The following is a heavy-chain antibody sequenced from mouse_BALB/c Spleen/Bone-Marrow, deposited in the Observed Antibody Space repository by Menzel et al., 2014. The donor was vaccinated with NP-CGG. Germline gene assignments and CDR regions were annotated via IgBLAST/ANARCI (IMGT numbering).Heavy chain of an antibody. Sequence: EVQLQQSGPELVKPGASVKVSCKASGYAFTSYNMFWVKQSHGKSLEWIGYIDPCNGGTSYNQKFKGKATLTVDKSSSTAYMHLSSLTSEDSAVYYCARSRDVGYFDYWGQGTTLTVSS. CDR2: IDPCNGGT. D-gene: IGHD3-3*01. CDR1: GYAFTSYN. CDR3: ARSRDVGYFDY. V-gene: IGHV1S135*01. J-gene: IGHJ2*01.